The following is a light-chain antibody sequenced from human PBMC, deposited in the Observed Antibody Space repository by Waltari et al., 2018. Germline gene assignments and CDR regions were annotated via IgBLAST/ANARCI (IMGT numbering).Light chain of an antibody. V-gene: IGKV1-5*03. CDR2: KTS. CDR3: QQYYSYPRT. CDR1: QSISNW. Sequence: DIQMTQSPSILSASVGDRVTITCRASQSISNWLAWYQQKPGKAPKLLIFKTSSLESGVPSRFSGRGSGTDFTLTISSLQPEDYATYYCQQYYSYPRTFGQGTKVETK. J-gene: IGKJ1*01.